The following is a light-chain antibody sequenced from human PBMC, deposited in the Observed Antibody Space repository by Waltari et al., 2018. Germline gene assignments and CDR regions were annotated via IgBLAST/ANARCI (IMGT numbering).Light chain of an antibody. CDR2: DAS. CDR3: QQRNSWPLT. CDR1: QSVGSF. Sequence: EIVLTQSPVTLSLSPGAGATLSCKTSQSVGSFLAWYQQRPGQAPRLLIYDASLRATGIPTRFSGSGSGTDFTLTISSLESEDFAVYYCQQRNSWPLTFGPGTTV. J-gene: IGKJ3*01. V-gene: IGKV3-11*01.